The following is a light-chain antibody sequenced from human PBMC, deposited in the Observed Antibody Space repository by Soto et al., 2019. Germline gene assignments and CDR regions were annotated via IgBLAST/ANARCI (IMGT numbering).Light chain of an antibody. CDR1: NIGSKS. Sequence: SSELTQPPSVAVAPGKTARITCGGNNIGSKSVHWYQQKPGQAPVLVIYYNSDRPSGIPERFSGSNSGNTATLTFSRVEAGDEADYYCQVWDSSSDHVVFGGGTKLTVL. CDR2: YNS. J-gene: IGLJ2*01. V-gene: IGLV3-21*04. CDR3: QVWDSSSDHVV.